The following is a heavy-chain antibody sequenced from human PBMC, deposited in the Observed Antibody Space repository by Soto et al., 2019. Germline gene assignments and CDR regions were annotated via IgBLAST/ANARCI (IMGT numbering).Heavy chain of an antibody. J-gene: IGHJ4*02. CDR2: IHYTGIT. D-gene: IGHD3-9*01. CDR1: GDSISSHDYY. Sequence: SETLSLTCIVSGDSISSHDYYWGWIRQPPGKGLEYIGSIHYTGITYYNPSLKSRVTISVDTSKNQFSLKLSSVTAADTAVYYCARVRVLRYRERGFFDYWGQGTLVTVSS. V-gene: IGHV4-39*07. CDR3: ARVRVLRYRERGFFDY.